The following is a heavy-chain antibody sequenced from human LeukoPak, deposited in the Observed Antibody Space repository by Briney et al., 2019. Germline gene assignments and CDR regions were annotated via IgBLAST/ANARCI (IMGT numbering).Heavy chain of an antibody. CDR1: ADSLSNYY. V-gene: IGHV4-59*01. J-gene: IGHJ4*02. D-gene: IGHD6-6*01. CDR2: IYYSGST. CDR3: ARDRFYGSSSYFEY. Sequence: SETLSLTCTVSADSLSNYYWSWIRQPPGKGLEWIGYIYYSGSTNYNPSLKSRVTISVDMSKNQFSLKLRSVTAADTAVYYCARDRFYGSSSYFEYWGQGILVTVSS.